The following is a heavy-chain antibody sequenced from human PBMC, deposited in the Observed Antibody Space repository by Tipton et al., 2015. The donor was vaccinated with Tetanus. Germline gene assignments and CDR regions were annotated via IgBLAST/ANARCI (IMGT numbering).Heavy chain of an antibody. D-gene: IGHD1-1*01. J-gene: IGHJ6*02. CDR2: ISPSGNT. CDR1: GASISSAA. CDR3: VTVNFPNYYHYGMDV. Sequence: TLSLTCDVSGASISSAAWTWIRQPPGKGLEWIGEISPSGNTNYNPSLKSRVTISADTSRNQFSLTLSSVTAADTAMYYCVTVNFPNYYHYGMDVWGQGTTVTVSS. V-gene: IGHV4-34*01.